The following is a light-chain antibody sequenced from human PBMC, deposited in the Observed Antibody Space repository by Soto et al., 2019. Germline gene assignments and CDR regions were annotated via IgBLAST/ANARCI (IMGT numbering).Light chain of an antibody. CDR1: QRVSSN. Sequence: EIVMTQSPATLSVSPGERATLSFRASQRVSSNVAWYQQKSGQAPRLLIYGASNRATGIPERFSGSGSGTDFTLTISRLEPEDFVAYYCQQYATDPLTFGGGTKVDIK. J-gene: IGKJ4*01. CDR2: GAS. V-gene: IGKV3D-15*01. CDR3: QQYATDPLT.